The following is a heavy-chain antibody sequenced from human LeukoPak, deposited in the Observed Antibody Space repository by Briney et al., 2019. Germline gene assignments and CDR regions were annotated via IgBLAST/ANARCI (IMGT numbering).Heavy chain of an antibody. D-gene: IGHD3-10*01. Sequence: PGGSLRLSCAASGFTFSSYSMNRVRQAPGKGLEWVSSISSSSSYIYYADSVKGRFTISRDNAKNSLYLQMNSLRAEDTAVYYCARDGLRAGSGSYVRWFDPWGQGTLVTVSS. CDR3: ARDGLRAGSGSYVRWFDP. J-gene: IGHJ5*02. CDR2: ISSSSSYI. V-gene: IGHV3-21*01. CDR1: GFTFSSYS.